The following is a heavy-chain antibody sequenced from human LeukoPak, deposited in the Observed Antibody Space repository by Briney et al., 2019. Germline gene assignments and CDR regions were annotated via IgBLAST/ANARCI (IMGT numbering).Heavy chain of an antibody. J-gene: IGHJ4*02. CDR3: VRDGFYYDSSGPFDY. Sequence: GGSLRLSCAASGFTFSSNYMSWVRQAPGKGLRWVSVSYSGGSTYYADSVKGLFTISRDNSKNTLYLQMNSLRAEDTAVYYCVRDGFYYDSSGPFDYWGQGTLVTVSS. V-gene: IGHV3-53*01. CDR2: SYSGGST. CDR1: GFTFSSNY. D-gene: IGHD3-22*01.